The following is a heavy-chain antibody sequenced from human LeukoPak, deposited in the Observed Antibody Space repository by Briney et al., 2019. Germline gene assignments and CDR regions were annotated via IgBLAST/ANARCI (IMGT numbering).Heavy chain of an antibody. V-gene: IGHV3-23*01. D-gene: IGHD4-17*01. CDR2: ISGSGGST. CDR3: AKDLLDYGDYGSRFDY. Sequence: GGSLRLSCAASGFTVSSNYMSWVRQAPGKGLEWISAISGSGGSTYYADSVKGRFTISRDNSKNTLYLQMNSLRAEGTAVYYCAKDLLDYGDYGSRFDYWGQGTLVTVSS. J-gene: IGHJ4*02. CDR1: GFTVSSNY.